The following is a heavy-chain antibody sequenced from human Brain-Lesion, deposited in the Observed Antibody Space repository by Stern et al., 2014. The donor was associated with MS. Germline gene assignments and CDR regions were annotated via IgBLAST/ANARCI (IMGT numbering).Heavy chain of an antibody. Sequence: EVQLVESGAEVKKPGESLKISCEASGYLFDDYWIGWVRQMSGRGLALVAIIFPRDSNTRYSPSVQGQGTISADKSISTAYLPWSSLKASDPAIYYCARSPATPSGYDRFDYWGQGALVTVSS. CDR3: ARSPATPSGYDRFDY. D-gene: IGHD5-12*01. CDR2: IFPRDSNT. CDR1: GYLFDDYW. J-gene: IGHJ4*02. V-gene: IGHV5-51*03.